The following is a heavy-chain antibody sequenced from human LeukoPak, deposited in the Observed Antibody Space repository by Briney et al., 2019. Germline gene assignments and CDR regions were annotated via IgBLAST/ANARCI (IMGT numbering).Heavy chain of an antibody. Sequence: GGSLRLSCGASGLTVRNNYMSWVRQAPGKGLEWVSIIYSAGHTYYADSVKGRFTISRDSSKDTLYLQMNSLRAEDTAVYYCARRLSSSWSHDYWGQGTLVTVYS. D-gene: IGHD6-13*01. V-gene: IGHV3-66*01. CDR3: ARRLSSSWSHDY. CDR2: IYSAGHT. J-gene: IGHJ4*02. CDR1: GLTVRNNY.